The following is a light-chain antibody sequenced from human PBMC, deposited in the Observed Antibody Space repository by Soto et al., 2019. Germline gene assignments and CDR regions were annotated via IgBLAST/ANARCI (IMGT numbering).Light chain of an antibody. CDR3: LQYQSYWT. CDR2: QAS. V-gene: IGKV1-5*03. J-gene: IGKJ1*01. Sequence: DIQMTQSPSTLSASVGDRVSITCRASQSISRQLAWDQQKPGKAPNLLIYQASNLETGVPSRFTGSGSGTEFTLTISSLQPDAFATYYCLQYQSYWTFGQGTKVEVK. CDR1: QSISRQ.